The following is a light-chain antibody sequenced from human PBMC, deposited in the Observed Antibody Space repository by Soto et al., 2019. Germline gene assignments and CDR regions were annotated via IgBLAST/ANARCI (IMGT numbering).Light chain of an antibody. V-gene: IGLV2-14*01. CDR1: SSDVGGFNY. CDR2: EVS. CDR3: SSYTSISTYV. Sequence: QSALSQPASVSGSPGRSITISCTATSSDVGGFNYVSWVQQHPGKAPKLMIYEVSNRPSGVSNRFSGSKSGNTASLTISGLQAEDEADYYCSSYTSISTYVFGTGTKVTV. J-gene: IGLJ1*01.